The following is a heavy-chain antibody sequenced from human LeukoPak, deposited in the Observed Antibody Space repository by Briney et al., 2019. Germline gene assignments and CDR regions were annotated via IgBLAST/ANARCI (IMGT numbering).Heavy chain of an antibody. CDR3: ARDLRLGELPFDY. V-gene: IGHV3-30-3*01. D-gene: IGHD3-16*02. Sequence: GGSLRLSCAASGFTFSSYAMHWVRQAPGKGLEWVAVVSYDGSNKYYADSVKGRFTISRDNSKNTLYLQMNSLRAEDTAVYYCARDLRLGELPFDYWGQGTLVTVSS. J-gene: IGHJ4*02. CDR1: GFTFSSYA. CDR2: VSYDGSNK.